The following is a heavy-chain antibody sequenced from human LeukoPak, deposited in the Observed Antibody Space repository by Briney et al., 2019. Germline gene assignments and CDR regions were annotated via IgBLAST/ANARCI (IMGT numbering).Heavy chain of an antibody. Sequence: GASVKVSCKASGYTFTSYGISWVRQAPGQGLEWMGWINPNSGGTNYAQKFQGRVTMTRDTSISTAYMELSRLRSDDTAVYYCASQPAGVGATRPFDYWGQGTLVTVSS. CDR3: ASQPAGVGATRPFDY. D-gene: IGHD1-26*01. V-gene: IGHV1-2*02. CDR1: GYTFTSYG. CDR2: INPNSGGT. J-gene: IGHJ4*02.